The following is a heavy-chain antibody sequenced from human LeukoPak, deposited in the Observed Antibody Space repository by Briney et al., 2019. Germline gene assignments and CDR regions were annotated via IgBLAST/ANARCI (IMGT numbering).Heavy chain of an antibody. Sequence: PSETLSLTCTVSGGSISSSSYYWGWIRQPPGKGLEWIGSIYYSGSTYCNPSLKSRVTISVDTSKNQFSLKLSSVTAADTAVYYCARHRERTSPYYYGMDVWGQGTTVTVSS. D-gene: IGHD1-1*01. V-gene: IGHV4-39*01. CDR3: ARHRERTSPYYYGMDV. J-gene: IGHJ6*02. CDR2: IYYSGST. CDR1: GGSISSSSYY.